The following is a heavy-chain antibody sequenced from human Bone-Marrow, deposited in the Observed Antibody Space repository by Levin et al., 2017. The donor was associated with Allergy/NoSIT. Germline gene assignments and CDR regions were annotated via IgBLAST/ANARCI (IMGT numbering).Heavy chain of an antibody. CDR3: AKDSCSGGSCYAGGDYFYHGVDV. J-gene: IGHJ6*02. Sequence: HTGGSLRLSCETFGFTFDDYAMHWVRQVPGTGLEWVSGISWKSGIIGYADSVKGRFTISRDNAEKTLYLQMNSLRVEDTALYYCAKDSCSGGSCYAGGDYFYHGVDVWGQGTTVTVSS. D-gene: IGHD2-15*01. CDR1: GFTFDDYA. V-gene: IGHV3-9*01. CDR2: ISWKSGII.